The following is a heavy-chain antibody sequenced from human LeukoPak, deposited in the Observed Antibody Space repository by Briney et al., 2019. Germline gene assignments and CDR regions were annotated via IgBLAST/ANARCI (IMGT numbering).Heavy chain of an antibody. CDR3: ASSPRSGYSSGWHRNYYYMDV. Sequence: ASVKVSCKASGGTFSSYAISWVRQAPGQGLEWMGGIIPIFGTASYAQKFQGRVTITTDESTSTAYMELSSLRSEDTAVYYCASSPRSGYSSGWHRNYYYMDVWGKGTTVTVSS. J-gene: IGHJ6*03. CDR1: GGTFSSYA. V-gene: IGHV1-69*05. CDR2: IIPIFGTA. D-gene: IGHD6-25*01.